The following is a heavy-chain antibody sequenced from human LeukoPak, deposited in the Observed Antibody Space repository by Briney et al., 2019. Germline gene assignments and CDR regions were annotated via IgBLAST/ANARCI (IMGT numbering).Heavy chain of an antibody. CDR1: GGTFSSYT. D-gene: IGHD5-12*01. CDR3: ARGSWNSGYDLDAFDI. V-gene: IGHV1-69*02. Sequence: GSSVKVSCKASGGTFSSYTISWVRQAPGQGLEWMGRIIPILGIANYAQKFQDRITITADKSTSTAYMELSSLRSEDTAVYYCARGSWNSGYDLDAFDIWGQGTMVTVSS. CDR2: IIPILGIA. J-gene: IGHJ3*02.